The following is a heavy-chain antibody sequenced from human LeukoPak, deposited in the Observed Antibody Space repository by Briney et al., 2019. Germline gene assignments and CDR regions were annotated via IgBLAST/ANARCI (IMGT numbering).Heavy chain of an antibody. CDR2: ISGSSTYI. D-gene: IGHD1-1*01. CDR3: ARGESTGSEYFDY. Sequence: KPGGSLTLSCAASGFIFSSNSMIWVRQAPGKGLEWVSSISGSSTYIYYAGSVKGRFTISRDNAKNALYLQMNSLRAEDAAVYYCARGESTGSEYFDYWGQGALVTVSS. V-gene: IGHV3-21*01. J-gene: IGHJ4*02. CDR1: GFIFSSNS.